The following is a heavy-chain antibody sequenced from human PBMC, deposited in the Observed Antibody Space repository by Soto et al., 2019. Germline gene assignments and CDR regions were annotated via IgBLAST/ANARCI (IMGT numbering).Heavy chain of an antibody. D-gene: IGHD4-17*01. CDR1: GGTFSSYA. Sequence: SVKVSCKASGGTFSSYAISWVRQAPGQGLEWMGGIIPMFGTANYAQKFQGRVRITANTSTSTAYMDLSSLTSEDTAVYFCARSPTVTTLRNWYFDLWGRGTLVTVSS. V-gene: IGHV1-69*06. CDR2: IIPMFGTA. CDR3: ARSPTVTTLRNWYFDL. J-gene: IGHJ2*01.